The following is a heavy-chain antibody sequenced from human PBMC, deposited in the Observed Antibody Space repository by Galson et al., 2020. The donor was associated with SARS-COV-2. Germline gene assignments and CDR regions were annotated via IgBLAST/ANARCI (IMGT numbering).Heavy chain of an antibody. CDR2: VYPDDSDT. D-gene: IGHD3-10*01. V-gene: IGHV5-51*01. CDR3: ARPRDGYSNGAFDT. Sequence: VRQVPGKGLEWIGIVYPDDSDTRYSPSFQGQVTLSVDKSISTAYLHWSSLKASDTAMYYCARPRDGYSNGAFDTWGQGTMVIVSS. J-gene: IGHJ3*02.